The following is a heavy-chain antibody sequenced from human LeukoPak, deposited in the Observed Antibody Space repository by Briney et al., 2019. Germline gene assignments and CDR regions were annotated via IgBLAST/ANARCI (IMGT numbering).Heavy chain of an antibody. CDR3: ASSTTLTYDFWSEPGYMDV. J-gene: IGHJ6*03. CDR1: GESFSGYY. V-gene: IGHV4-59*08. Sequence: PSETLSLTCAVYGESFSGYYWTWIRQPPGKGLEWIGYIYYSGSTNYNPSLKSRVTISVDTSKNQFSLKLSSVTAADTAVYYCASSTTLTYDFWSEPGYMDVWGKGTTVTVSS. CDR2: IYYSGST. D-gene: IGHD3-3*01.